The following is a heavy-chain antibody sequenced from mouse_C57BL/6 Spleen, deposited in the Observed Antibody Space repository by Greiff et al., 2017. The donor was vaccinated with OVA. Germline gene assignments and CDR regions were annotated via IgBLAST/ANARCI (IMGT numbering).Heavy chain of an antibody. CDR1: GYTFTSYW. V-gene: IGHV1-50*01. D-gene: IGHD2-4*01. CDR3: ARKGDYDYDGGWFAY. CDR2: IDPSDSYT. J-gene: IGHJ3*01. Sequence: VQLQQPGAELVKPGASVKLSCKASGYTFTSYWMQWVQQRPGQGLEWIGEIDPSDSYTNYNQKFKGKATLTVDTSSSTAYMQLSSLTSEDSAVYYCARKGDYDYDGGWFAYWGQGTLVTVSA.